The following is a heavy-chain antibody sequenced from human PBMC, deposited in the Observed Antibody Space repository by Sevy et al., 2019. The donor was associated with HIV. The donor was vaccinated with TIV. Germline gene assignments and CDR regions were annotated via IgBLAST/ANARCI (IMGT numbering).Heavy chain of an antibody. CDR2: IYYSGGT. CDR1: GGSISSSSYY. V-gene: IGHV4-39*01. J-gene: IGHJ3*02. Sequence: SETLSLTCTVSGGSISSSSYYWGWIRQPPGKGLEWIGSIYYSGGTYYNPSLKSRVTISVDTSKNQFSLKLSSVTAADTAVYYCARSPLWFGETGGAFDIWGQGTMVTVSS. D-gene: IGHD3-10*01. CDR3: ARSPLWFGETGGAFDI.